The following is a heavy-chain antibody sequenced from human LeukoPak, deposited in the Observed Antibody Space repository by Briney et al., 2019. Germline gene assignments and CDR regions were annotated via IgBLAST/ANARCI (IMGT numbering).Heavy chain of an antibody. J-gene: IGHJ4*02. CDR3: AKFQDIVVVPAASFDY. Sequence: GGSLRLSCAASGFTFSSYAMSRVRQAPGKGLEWVSAISGSGGSTYYADSVKGRFTISRDNSKNTLYLQMNSLRAEDTAVYYRAKFQDIVVVPAASFDYWGQGTLVTVSS. V-gene: IGHV3-23*01. D-gene: IGHD2-2*01. CDR2: ISGSGGST. CDR1: GFTFSSYA.